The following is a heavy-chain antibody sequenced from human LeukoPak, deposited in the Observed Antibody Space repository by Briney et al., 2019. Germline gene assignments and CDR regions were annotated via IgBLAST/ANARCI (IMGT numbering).Heavy chain of an antibody. V-gene: IGHV3-23*01. CDR1: GFTFSSYA. Sequence: GGSLRLSCAASGFTFSSYAMSWVRQTPGKGLQWISAISGGGGNAYYADSVKGRFTISRDNSKNTLYLQMNSLRAEDTAVYYCARDRVGATDYFDYWGQGTLVTVSS. CDR2: ISGGGGNA. D-gene: IGHD1-26*01. J-gene: IGHJ4*02. CDR3: ARDRVGATDYFDY.